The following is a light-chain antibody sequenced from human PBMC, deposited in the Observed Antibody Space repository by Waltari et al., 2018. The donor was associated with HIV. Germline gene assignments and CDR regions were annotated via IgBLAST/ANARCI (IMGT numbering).Light chain of an antibody. CDR3: CSYAGNYTFV. Sequence: QSALPQPRSVSGSPGQSVTISCPGTSSAVGGSNYVPRYQQHPGKAPKFMIYDVSKRPSGVPDRFSGSKSGNTASLTISGLQAEDEADYYCCSYAGNYTFVFGGGTKLTVL. CDR1: SSAVGGSNY. J-gene: IGLJ2*01. CDR2: DVS. V-gene: IGLV2-11*01.